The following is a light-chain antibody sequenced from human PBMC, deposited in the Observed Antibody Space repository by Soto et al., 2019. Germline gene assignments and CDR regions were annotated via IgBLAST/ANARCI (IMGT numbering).Light chain of an antibody. CDR3: EQYDSRSPWT. CDR1: QDINNY. V-gene: IGKV1-33*01. Sequence: DIPMTQSPSSLSASVGDKVTITCQASQDINNYLNWYQQKPGKAPKLLIYDASHLETGVPSRFSGSGSGTDFTFAISSLQPEDIATYYCEQYDSRSPWTFGQGTKIEIK. CDR2: DAS. J-gene: IGKJ1*01.